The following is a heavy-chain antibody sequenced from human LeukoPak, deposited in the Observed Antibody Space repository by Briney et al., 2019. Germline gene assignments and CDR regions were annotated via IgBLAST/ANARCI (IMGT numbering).Heavy chain of an antibody. CDR2: ISDIGGTS. V-gene: IGHV3-23*01. CDR3: AKRRLRVTGQGIDY. Sequence: GGSLRLSCAASGSTFSSYAMSWVRQAPGKGLEWVSDISDIGGTSSSTDSVKGRFTISRDNSKNMLYLQMNSLGAEDTAVYYCAKRRLRVTGQGIDYWGQGTLVTVSS. D-gene: IGHD3-9*01. CDR1: GSTFSSYA. J-gene: IGHJ4*02.